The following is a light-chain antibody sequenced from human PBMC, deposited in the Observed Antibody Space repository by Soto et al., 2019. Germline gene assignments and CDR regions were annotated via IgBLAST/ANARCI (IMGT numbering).Light chain of an antibody. V-gene: IGLV1-47*01. J-gene: IGLJ2*01. CDR1: TSNIGSNS. Sequence: QSVLTQPPSASGTPGQRVTMPCSGSTSNIGSNSVCWYQQLPGTAPKLLIYRNDQRPSGVPDRFSGSKSGTSASLAISGLRSEDEAEYYCAAWDDSLTGPVFGGGTKLTVL. CDR2: RND. CDR3: AAWDDSLTGPV.